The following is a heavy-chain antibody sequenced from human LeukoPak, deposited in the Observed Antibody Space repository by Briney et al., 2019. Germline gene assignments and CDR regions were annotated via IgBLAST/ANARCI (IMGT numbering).Heavy chain of an antibody. J-gene: IGHJ4*02. D-gene: IGHD1-26*01. CDR2: VSVSGGSA. Sequence: GGSLRLSCTASGFTFSNYVMSWVRQAPGKGLEWVSAVSVSGGSAYYADSVKGRFTISRDNSKNTLYLQMDSLRADDTAVYYCARYSGSYYYPPAWDLWGQGTLVTVSS. V-gene: IGHV3-23*01. CDR1: GFTFSNYV. CDR3: ARYSGSYYYPPAWDL.